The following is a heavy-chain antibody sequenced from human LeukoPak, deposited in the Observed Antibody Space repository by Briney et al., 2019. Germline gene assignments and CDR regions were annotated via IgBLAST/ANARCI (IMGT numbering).Heavy chain of an antibody. D-gene: IGHD3-10*01. CDR3: ARAPGGYGSGSRGAFDI. J-gene: IGHJ3*02. CDR2: IYYSGST. CDR1: GGSISSYY. Sequence: PSETLSLTCTVSGGSISSYYWSWIRQPPGKGLEWIGYIYYSGSTNYNPSLKSRVPISVDTSKNQFSLKLSSVTAADTAVYYCARAPGGYGSGSRGAFDIWGQGTMVTVSS. V-gene: IGHV4-59*01.